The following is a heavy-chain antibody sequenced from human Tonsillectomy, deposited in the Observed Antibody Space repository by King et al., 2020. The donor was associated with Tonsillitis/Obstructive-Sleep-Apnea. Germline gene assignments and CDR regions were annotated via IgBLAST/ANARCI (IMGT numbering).Heavy chain of an antibody. J-gene: IGHJ3*02. D-gene: IGHD3-16*02. Sequence: QLQESGPGLVKPSETLSLTCTVSGGSISSYYWSWIRQPPGKGLEWIGYIYYSGSTNYNPSLKSRVTISVDTSKNQFSLKLSSVTAADTAVYYCARWFGGVIGTFLLGAFDIWGQGTMVTVSS. CDR2: IYYSGST. CDR1: GGSISSYY. V-gene: IGHV4-59*01. CDR3: ARWFGGVIGTFLLGAFDI.